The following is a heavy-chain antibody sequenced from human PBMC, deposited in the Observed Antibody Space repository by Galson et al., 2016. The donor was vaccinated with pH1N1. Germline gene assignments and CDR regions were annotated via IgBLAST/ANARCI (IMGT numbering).Heavy chain of an antibody. CDR3: ARDETSMLRGISGVLEI. Sequence: QVQLQESGPGLVKPSETLSLTCAVSGDSINSYYWSWIRQPPGKGLEWIGYVFYTGRTKYNPSPKSRVTISVETSKNQFSCKWMSVTARDTGGDHCARDETSMLRGISGVLEIWGQGTMVTVSS. J-gene: IGHJ3*02. V-gene: IGHV4-59*01. CDR1: GDSINSYY. CDR2: VFYTGRT. D-gene: IGHD3-10*01.